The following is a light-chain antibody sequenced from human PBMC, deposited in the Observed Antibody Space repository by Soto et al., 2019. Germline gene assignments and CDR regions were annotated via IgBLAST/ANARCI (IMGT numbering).Light chain of an antibody. V-gene: IGLV2-14*01. CDR3: SSYTTISTYV. J-gene: IGLJ1*01. CDR1: SSDVGGYNY. CDR2: DVR. Sequence: QCVLTQPASVSGSPGQSNTISCTGTSSDVGGYNYVSWYQQHPGKAPKLMIYDVRNRPSGVSNRFSGSKSVNTASLTISGLQAEDEADYYCSSYTTISTYVFGTGTKLTVL.